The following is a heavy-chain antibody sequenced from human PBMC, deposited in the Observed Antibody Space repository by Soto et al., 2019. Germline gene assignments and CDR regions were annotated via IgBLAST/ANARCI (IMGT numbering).Heavy chain of an antibody. CDR1: GGSFSGYY. CDR2: INHSGST. J-gene: IGHJ4*02. Sequence: PSETLPLTCAVYGGSFSGYYWSWIRQPPGKGLEWIGEINHSGSTNYNPSLKSRVTISVDTSKNQFSLKLSSVTAADTAVYYCARGLSAKSIDYWGQGTLVTVYS. CDR3: ARGLSAKSIDY. V-gene: IGHV4-34*01. D-gene: IGHD2-15*01.